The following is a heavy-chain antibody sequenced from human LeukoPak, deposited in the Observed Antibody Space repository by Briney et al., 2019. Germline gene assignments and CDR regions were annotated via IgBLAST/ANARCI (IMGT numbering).Heavy chain of an antibody. V-gene: IGHV4-61*02. CDR3: AREDWYFDL. CDR1: GDSITSGSNY. CDR2: IYSSGST. Sequence: SETLSLTCTVSGDSITSGSNYWSWIRQPAGKGLEWIGRIYSSGSTNYNPSLKSRVTISVDTSKNQFSLKLSSVTAADTAVYYCAREDWYFDLWGRGTLVTVSS. J-gene: IGHJ2*01.